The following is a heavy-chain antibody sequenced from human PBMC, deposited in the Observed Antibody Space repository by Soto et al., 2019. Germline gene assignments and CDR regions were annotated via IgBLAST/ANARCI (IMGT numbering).Heavy chain of an antibody. V-gene: IGHV1-2*04. Sequence: GASVKVSCKASGYTFTGYYMHWVRQAPGQGLEWMGWINPNSGGTNYAQKFQGWVTMTRDTSISTAYMELSRLRSDDTAVYYCARDYDSSGHSGYFDSWGQGTLVTVSS. CDR2: INPNSGGT. CDR3: ARDYDSSGHSGYFDS. CDR1: GYTFTGYY. D-gene: IGHD3-22*01. J-gene: IGHJ4*02.